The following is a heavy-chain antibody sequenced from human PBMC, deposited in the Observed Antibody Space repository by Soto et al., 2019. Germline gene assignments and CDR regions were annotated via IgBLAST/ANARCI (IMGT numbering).Heavy chain of an antibody. D-gene: IGHD3-3*01. V-gene: IGHV3-21*01. J-gene: IGHJ6*02. CDR3: ARDLRDDFWSGYYYYYYYGMDV. CDR2: ISSSSGYI. Sequence: GGSLRLSCAASGFTFFTYAMSWVRQAPGKGLEWVSSISSSSGYIYYADSVKGRFTISRDDAKNSLSLQMNSLRAEDTAVYYCARDLRDDFWSGYYYYYYYGMDVWGQGTTVTVSS. CDR1: GFTFFTYA.